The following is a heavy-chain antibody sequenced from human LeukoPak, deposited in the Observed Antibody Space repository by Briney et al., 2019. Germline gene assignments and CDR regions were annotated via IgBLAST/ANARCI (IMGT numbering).Heavy chain of an antibody. Sequence: PSETLSLTCTVSGGSISNYYWSWIRQPPGKGLEWIGYSGSTNYNPSLKSRVTISVDTSKNQFSLKLTSVTAADTAVYYCVSGTTVTNFAYWGQGTLITVSS. CDR1: GGSISNYY. CDR3: VSGTTVTNFAY. V-gene: IGHV4-59*12. CDR2: SGST. J-gene: IGHJ4*02. D-gene: IGHD4-17*01.